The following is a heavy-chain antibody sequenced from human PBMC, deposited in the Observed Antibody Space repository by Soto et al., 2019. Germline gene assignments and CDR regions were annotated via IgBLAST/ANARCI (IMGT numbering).Heavy chain of an antibody. D-gene: IGHD1-26*01. CDR1: GGSISSGGYY. Sequence: PSETLSLTCTVSGGSISSGGYYWSWIRQRPGKGLEWIGYIYYSGSTYYNPSLKSRVTISVDTSKNQFSLKLSSVTAADTAVYYCARDLGDPRDGMDVWGQGTTVTVSS. V-gene: IGHV4-31*02. CDR3: ARDLGDPRDGMDV. J-gene: IGHJ6*02. CDR2: IYYSGST.